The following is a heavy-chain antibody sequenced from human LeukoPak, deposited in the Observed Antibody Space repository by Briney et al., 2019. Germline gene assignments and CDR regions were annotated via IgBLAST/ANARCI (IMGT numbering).Heavy chain of an antibody. CDR1: GGSISSYY. V-gene: IGHV4-4*07. D-gene: IGHD3-10*01. CDR2: IYTSGST. CDR3: ARDQYGSGPGRVGYYYCMDV. Sequence: SETLSLTCTVSGGSISSYYWSWIRKPAGKGLGWIGRIYTSGSTNYNPSLKSRVTMSVDTSKNQFSLKLSSVTAADTAVYYCARDQYGSGPGRVGYYYCMDVWGKGTTVTVSS. J-gene: IGHJ6*03.